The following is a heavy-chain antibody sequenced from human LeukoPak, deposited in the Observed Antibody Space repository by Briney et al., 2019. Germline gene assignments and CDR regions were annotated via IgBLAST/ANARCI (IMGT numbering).Heavy chain of an antibody. D-gene: IGHD3-22*01. Sequence: SETLSLTCTVSGGSISSYYWSWIRQPPGKGLEWIGYIYYSGGTNYNPSLKSRVTISVDTSKNQFSLKLSSVTAADTAVYYCARDSDSSGYYPVRAFDIWGQGTMVTVSS. CDR3: ARDSDSSGYYPVRAFDI. V-gene: IGHV4-59*01. J-gene: IGHJ3*02. CDR2: IYYSGGT. CDR1: GGSISSYY.